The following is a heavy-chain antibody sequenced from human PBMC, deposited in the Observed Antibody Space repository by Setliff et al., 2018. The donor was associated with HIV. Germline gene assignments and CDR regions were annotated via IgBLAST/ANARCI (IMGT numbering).Heavy chain of an antibody. D-gene: IGHD5-18*01. CDR1: GYSLIALS. Sequence: ASVKVSCKVFGYSLIALSVHRVRQSPGIGLEWMGSFDPAHAKTTYAQKFQGRVTLTEDTSADTAYLQLSSLRFEDTAVYYCATTETGYTYEGAFDYWGQGTLVTVSS. J-gene: IGHJ4*02. V-gene: IGHV1-24*01. CDR2: FDPAHAKT. CDR3: ATTETGYTYEGAFDY.